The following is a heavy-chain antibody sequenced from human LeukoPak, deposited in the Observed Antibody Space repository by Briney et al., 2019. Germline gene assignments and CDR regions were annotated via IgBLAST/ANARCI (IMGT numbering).Heavy chain of an antibody. J-gene: IGHJ4*02. CDR2: INPSGGST. CDR3: AREGVAGFYYFDY. Sequence: ASVKVACKASGYTFTSYSIHWVRQAPGQGLAWMGIINPSGGSTSYAQKFQGRVTMVRDTSTSTVYMDLSSLRSEDTAVYYCAREGVAGFYYFDYWGQGTLVTVSS. CDR1: GYTFTSYS. D-gene: IGHD6-19*01. V-gene: IGHV1-46*01.